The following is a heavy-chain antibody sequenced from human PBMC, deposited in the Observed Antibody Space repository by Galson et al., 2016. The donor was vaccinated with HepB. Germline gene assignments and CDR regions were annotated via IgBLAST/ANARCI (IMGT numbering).Heavy chain of an antibody. CDR2: IIPLLGIP. D-gene: IGHD6-19*01. Sequence: KVSXKASXXTFTTYPXTWVRXAPGQGPEXXXRIIPLLGIPKYAQKFQGRLTITADKSTSTTYMELTSLRSEDTAVYYCARPSSGWANDAFDIWGQGAMVTXSS. J-gene: IGHJ3*02. CDR3: ARPSSGWANDAFDI. CDR1: XXTFTTYP. V-gene: IGHV1-69*02.